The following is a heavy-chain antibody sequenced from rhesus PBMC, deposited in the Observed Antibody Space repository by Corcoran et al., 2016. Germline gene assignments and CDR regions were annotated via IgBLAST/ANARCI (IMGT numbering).Heavy chain of an antibody. V-gene: IGHV4-92*01. J-gene: IGHJ4*01. CDR1: GGSISDSYY. CDR2: MFGSGGRT. Sequence: QVQLQESGPGLVKPSETLSLTCTVSGGSISDSYYWNWIRQPPGKGLEWMGRMFGSGGRTSYNPSLKSRVTSSKDTAKNQFSLKLSSGTAADTAVYYCARGGGIDYWGQGVLVTVSS. CDR3: ARGGGIDY. D-gene: IGHD1-44*01.